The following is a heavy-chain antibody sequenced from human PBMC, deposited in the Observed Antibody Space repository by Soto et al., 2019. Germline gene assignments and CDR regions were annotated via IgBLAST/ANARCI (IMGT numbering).Heavy chain of an antibody. V-gene: IGHV3-74*01. CDR1: GFTFSSNW. D-gene: IGHD6-13*01. CDR2: INSDGSIT. J-gene: IGHJ4*02. CDR3: ARGSSSWYVSFDY. Sequence: GGSLRFSCAASGFTFSSNWMHWVRQAPGKGLVWVSRINSDGSITSYADSVQGQFTISRDNAKNTLYLQMNSLRAEDTAVYYCARGSSSWYVSFDYWGQGTLVTVSS.